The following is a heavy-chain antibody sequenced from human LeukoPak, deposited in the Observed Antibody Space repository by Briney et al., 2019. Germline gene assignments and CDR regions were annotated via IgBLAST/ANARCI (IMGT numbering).Heavy chain of an antibody. J-gene: IGHJ6*04. Sequence: PSETLSLTCTVSGGSVSSGSYYWSWIRQPPGKGLEWIGYIYSSGSTNYNPSLKSRVTISVDTSKNQFSMKLSSVTAADTAVDSCASPYSSSWYSPYYYYGMDVWGKGTTVTVSS. CDR3: ASPYSSSWYSPYYYYGMDV. D-gene: IGHD6-13*01. CDR2: IYSSGST. V-gene: IGHV4-61*01. CDR1: GGSVSSGSYY.